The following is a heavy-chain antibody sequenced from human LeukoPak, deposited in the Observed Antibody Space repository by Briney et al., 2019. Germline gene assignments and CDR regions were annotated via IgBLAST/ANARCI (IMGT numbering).Heavy chain of an antibody. CDR1: GGSISSDY. D-gene: IGHD3-10*01. V-gene: IGHV4-59*01. Sequence: SETLSLICSVAGGSISSDYWAWIRQIPGKGLEWIAYIHYNGHTSYNPSLKSRVTISIDASKNQFSLKLSSVTAADTAVYYCAGYGSGSHWKAFDYWGQGTLVTVSS. CDR3: AGYGSGSHWKAFDY. J-gene: IGHJ4*02. CDR2: IHYNGHT.